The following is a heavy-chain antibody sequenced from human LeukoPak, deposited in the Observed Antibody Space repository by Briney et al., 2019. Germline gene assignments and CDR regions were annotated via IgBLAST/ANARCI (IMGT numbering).Heavy chain of an antibody. CDR2: INWNGAGT. V-gene: IGHV3-20*04. J-gene: IGHJ4*02. CDR3: ARDCSYGAFDY. CDR1: GFTFDDYG. Sequence: PGGSLRLSCAASGFTFDDYGMSWVRQAPGKGPEWVSGINWNGAGTGYADSVKGRLTISRDNAKNSLYLQMTSLRAEDTALYYCARDCSYGAFDYWGQGALVTVSS. D-gene: IGHD5-18*01.